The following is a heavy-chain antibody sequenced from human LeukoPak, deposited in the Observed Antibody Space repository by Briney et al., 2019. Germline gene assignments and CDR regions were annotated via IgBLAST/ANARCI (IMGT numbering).Heavy chain of an antibody. CDR1: GFTFSSYA. CDR3: AKLSYSSGWYSLLPARPYYFDY. D-gene: IGHD6-19*01. V-gene: IGHV3-23*01. CDR2: ISGSGGST. J-gene: IGHJ4*02. Sequence: GSLRLSCAASGFTFSSYAMSWVRQAPGKGLEWVSAISGSGGSTYYADSVKARFTISRDNSKNTLYLQMNSLRAEDTAVYYCAKLSYSSGWYSLLPARPYYFDYWGQGTLVTVSS.